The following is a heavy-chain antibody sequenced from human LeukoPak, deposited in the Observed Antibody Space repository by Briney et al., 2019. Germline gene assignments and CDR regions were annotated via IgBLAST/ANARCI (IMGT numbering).Heavy chain of an antibody. CDR2: ISYDGSNK. CDR3: AKGTYCGGDCYYLDY. D-gene: IGHD2-21*02. CDR1: GFTFSSYA. Sequence: GRSLRLSCAASGFTFSSYAMHWVRQAPGKGLEWVAVISYDGSNKYYADSVKGRFTISRDNSKNTLYLQMNSLRAEDTAVYYCAKGTYCGGDCYYLDYWGQGTLVTVSS. J-gene: IGHJ4*02. V-gene: IGHV3-30*04.